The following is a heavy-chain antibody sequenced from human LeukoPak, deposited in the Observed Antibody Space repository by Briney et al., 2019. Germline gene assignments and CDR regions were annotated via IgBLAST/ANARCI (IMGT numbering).Heavy chain of an antibody. V-gene: IGHV4-59*12. CDR3: ARVTLGPGYYTFWTSWFDP. CDR1: GGSISSFY. CDR2: IYYSGST. D-gene: IGHD3/OR15-3a*01. Sequence: SETLSLTCTVSGGSISSFYWGWIRQPPGKGLEWIGYIYYSGSTTYNPSLKSRVTISVDTSKNQFSLKLSSVTAADTAVYYCARVTLGPGYYTFWTSWFDPWGQGTLVTVSS. J-gene: IGHJ5*02.